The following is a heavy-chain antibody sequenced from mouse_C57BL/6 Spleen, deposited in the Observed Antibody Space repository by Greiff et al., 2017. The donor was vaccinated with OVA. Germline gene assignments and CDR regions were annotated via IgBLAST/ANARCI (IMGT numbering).Heavy chain of an antibody. CDR3: ARRTGTFYAMDY. V-gene: IGHV1-54*01. Sequence: VQLQQSGAELVRPGTSVKVSCKASGYAFTNYLIEWVKQRPGQGLEWIGVINPGSGGTNYNEKFKGKATLTADKSSSTAYMQLSSLTSEDSAVYFCARRTGTFYAMDYWGQGTSVTVSS. J-gene: IGHJ4*01. CDR1: GYAFTNYL. CDR2: INPGSGGT. D-gene: IGHD4-1*01.